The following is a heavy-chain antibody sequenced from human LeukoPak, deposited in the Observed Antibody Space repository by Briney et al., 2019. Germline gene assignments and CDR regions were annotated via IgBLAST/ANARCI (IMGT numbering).Heavy chain of an antibody. J-gene: IGHJ4*02. V-gene: IGHV1-69*04. Sequence: ASVKVSCKASGYTFTSYGIIWVRQAPGQGLEWMGRIIPILGIANYAQKFQGRVTITADKSTSTAYMELSSLRSEDTAVYYCARAVRYCSGGSCYKIDYWGQGTLVTVSS. CDR1: GYTFTSYG. CDR3: ARAVRYCSGGSCYKIDY. D-gene: IGHD2-15*01. CDR2: IIPILGIA.